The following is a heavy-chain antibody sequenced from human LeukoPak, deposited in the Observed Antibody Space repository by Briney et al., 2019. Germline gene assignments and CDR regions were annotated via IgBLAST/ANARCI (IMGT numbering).Heavy chain of an antibody. D-gene: IGHD3-16*01. Sequence: SQTLSLTCTVSGGSISSGGYYWSWIRQHPGKGLEWIGYIYYSGSTYYNPSLKSRVTISVDTSKNQFSLKLSSVTAADTAVYYCARTPHLTSLLVDAFDIWGQGTMVTVSS. CDR1: GGSISSGGYY. J-gene: IGHJ3*02. V-gene: IGHV4-31*03. CDR2: IYYSGST. CDR3: ARTPHLTSLLVDAFDI.